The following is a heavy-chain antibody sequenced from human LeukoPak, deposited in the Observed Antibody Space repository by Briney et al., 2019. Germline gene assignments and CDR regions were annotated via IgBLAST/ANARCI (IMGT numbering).Heavy chain of an antibody. J-gene: IGHJ4*02. CDR3: ARGRRVGWLQPMHFDY. D-gene: IGHD5-24*01. Sequence: GGSLRLSCAASGFTVGSNYMSWVRQAPGKGLEWVSVIYSGGSTYYADPVKGRFTISRDNSKNTLYLQMNSLRAEDTTVYYCARGRRVGWLQPMHFDYWGQGTLVTVSS. CDR1: GFTVGSNY. V-gene: IGHV3-53*01. CDR2: IYSGGST.